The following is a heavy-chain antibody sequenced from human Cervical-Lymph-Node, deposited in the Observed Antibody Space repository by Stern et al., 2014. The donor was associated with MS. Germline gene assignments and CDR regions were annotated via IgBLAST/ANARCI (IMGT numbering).Heavy chain of an antibody. D-gene: IGHD2-21*02. Sequence: VQLVQSGAEVKKPGASVKVSCKASGYTFTSYGISWVRQAPGQGLEWMGWISAYTGNTNYAQKLQGRVTMTTDTSTSTAYMELRSLRSDDTAVYYCARSPTIVVVTASYYYYGMDVWGQGTTVTVSS. CDR2: ISAYTGNT. J-gene: IGHJ6*02. V-gene: IGHV1-18*01. CDR1: GYTFTSYG. CDR3: ARSPTIVVVTASYYYYGMDV.